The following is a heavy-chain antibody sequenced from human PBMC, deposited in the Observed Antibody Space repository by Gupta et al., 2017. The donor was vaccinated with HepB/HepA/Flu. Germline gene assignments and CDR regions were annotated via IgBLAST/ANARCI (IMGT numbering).Heavy chain of an antibody. Sequence: QVQLVESGGGVVQPGRSLRLSCAASGFTFSSYAIFWVSQAPGKGLEWVALISFDGSYKYYGDSVKGRFTISRDNSKNTLYLQMNSLRAEDTAVYYCARAAYYAILTAEPFYYGMDVWGQGTTVTVSS. CDR3: ARAAYYAILTAEPFYYGMDV. J-gene: IGHJ6*02. D-gene: IGHD3-9*01. V-gene: IGHV3-30-3*01. CDR1: GFTFSSYA. CDR2: ISFDGSYK.